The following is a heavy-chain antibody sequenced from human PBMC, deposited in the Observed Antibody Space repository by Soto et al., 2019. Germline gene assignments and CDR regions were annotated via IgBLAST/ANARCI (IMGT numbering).Heavy chain of an antibody. V-gene: IGHV3-23*01. CDR3: AKDDLAVAGPDYYYGMDV. Sequence: GGSQLVSWTASGGNCISYGRSWVRKETGKGLEWVSAISGSGGSTYYADSVKGRFTISRDNSKNTLYLQMNSLRAEDTAVYYCAKDDLAVAGPDYYYGMDVWGQGTTVTVSS. J-gene: IGHJ6*02. D-gene: IGHD6-19*01. CDR1: GGNCISYG. CDR2: ISGSGGST.